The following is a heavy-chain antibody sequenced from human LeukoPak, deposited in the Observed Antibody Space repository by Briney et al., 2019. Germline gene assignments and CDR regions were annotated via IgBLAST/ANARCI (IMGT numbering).Heavy chain of an antibody. J-gene: IGHJ5*02. Sequence: PGGSLRLSCAASGFTFSSYGMHWVRQAPGKGLEWVAVISYDGSNKYYADSVKGRFTISRDNSKNTLYLQMNSLRAEDTAVYYCARLFGVVVVPALYWFDPWGQGTLVTVSS. D-gene: IGHD2-2*01. CDR1: GFTFSSYG. CDR2: ISYDGSNK. V-gene: IGHV3-30*03. CDR3: ARLFGVVVVPALYWFDP.